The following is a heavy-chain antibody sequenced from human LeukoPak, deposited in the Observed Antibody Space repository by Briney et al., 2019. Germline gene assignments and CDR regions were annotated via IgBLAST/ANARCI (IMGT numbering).Heavy chain of an antibody. V-gene: IGHV3-23*01. Sequence: GGSLRLSCTASGFNFNNAWMSWVRQAPGKGLEWVSAISGSGGSTYYADSVKGRFTISRDNSKNTLYLQMNSLRAEDTAVYYCAKDRLYCSSTSCYTGGIDAFDIWGQGTMVTVSS. D-gene: IGHD2-2*02. CDR3: AKDRLYCSSTSCYTGGIDAFDI. CDR1: GFNFNNAW. CDR2: ISGSGGST. J-gene: IGHJ3*02.